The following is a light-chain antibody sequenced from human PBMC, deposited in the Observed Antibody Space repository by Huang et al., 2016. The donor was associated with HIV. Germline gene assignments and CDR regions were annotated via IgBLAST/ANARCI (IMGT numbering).Light chain of an antibody. CDR2: GAS. J-gene: IGKJ1*01. CDR1: QSVRNAY. Sequence: EIVLMQSPGTLSLSPGETATLSCRATQSVRNAYLAWYQQKPGQAPSLLIYGASSRATDIPDRFSGSGSWTEFTLTITRLEPEDFAVYYCHQYGSSPRTFGQGTRVEIK. CDR3: HQYGSSPRT. V-gene: IGKV3-20*01.